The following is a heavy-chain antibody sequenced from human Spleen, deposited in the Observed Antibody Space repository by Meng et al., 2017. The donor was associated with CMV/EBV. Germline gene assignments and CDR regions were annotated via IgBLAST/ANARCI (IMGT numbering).Heavy chain of an antibody. D-gene: IGHD3-3*01. Sequence: SETLSLTCAVYGGSFSGYYWSWIRQPPGKGLEWIGYIYYSGSTNYNPSLKSRVTISVDTSKNQFSLKLSSVTAADTAVYYCAGSVPYYDFWSGSGYYGMDVWGQGTTVTVSS. CDR2: IYYSGST. V-gene: IGHV4-59*01. J-gene: IGHJ6*02. CDR1: GGSFSGYY. CDR3: AGSVPYYDFWSGSGYYGMDV.